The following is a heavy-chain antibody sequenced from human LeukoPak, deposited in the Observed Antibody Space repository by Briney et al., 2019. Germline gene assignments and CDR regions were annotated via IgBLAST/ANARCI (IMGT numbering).Heavy chain of an antibody. Sequence: PGGSLRLSCAASGFTFSSYSMNWVRQAPGKGLEWVSSISSSSSYIYYADSVKGRFTISRDNAKNSLYLQMNSLRAEDTAVYYCAREGGPSGYDRDWYWGQGTLVTVSS. CDR3: AREGGPSGYDRDWY. V-gene: IGHV3-21*01. D-gene: IGHD5-12*01. CDR2: ISSSSSYI. J-gene: IGHJ4*02. CDR1: GFTFSSYS.